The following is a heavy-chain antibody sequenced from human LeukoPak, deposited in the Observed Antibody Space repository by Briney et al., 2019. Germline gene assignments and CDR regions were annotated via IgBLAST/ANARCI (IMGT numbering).Heavy chain of an antibody. Sequence: SETLSLTCTVSGDSISSYYWSWIRQPAGKGLEWIGRMYTSESTNYNPSLKSRVTMSVDTSKNQFSLTLRSVIAADTAVYFCARGGYTSGWPDYHYYMDVWGKGTTVTISS. CDR3: ARGGYTSGWPDYHYYMDV. D-gene: IGHD6-19*01. J-gene: IGHJ6*03. CDR1: GDSISSYY. CDR2: MYTSEST. V-gene: IGHV4-4*07.